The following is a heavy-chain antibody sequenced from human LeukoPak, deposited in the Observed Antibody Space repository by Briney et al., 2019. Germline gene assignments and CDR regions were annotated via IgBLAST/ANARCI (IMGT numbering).Heavy chain of an antibody. D-gene: IGHD3-10*01. J-gene: IGHJ2*01. V-gene: IGHV4-39*01. CDR3: ARQGVVPNKAGWYFDL. Sequence: SETLSLTCIVSGGSMSSTDHFWGCIRQPPGKGLDWIGSFYYTGTIFYSPSLESRGTISIDTSKNQFSLKIRSVTAADTAVYYCARQGVVPNKAGWYFDLWGRGALVTVSS. CDR1: GGSMSSTDHF. CDR2: FYYTGTI.